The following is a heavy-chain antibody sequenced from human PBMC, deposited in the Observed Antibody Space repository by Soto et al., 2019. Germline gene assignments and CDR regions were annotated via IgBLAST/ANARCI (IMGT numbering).Heavy chain of an antibody. CDR3: ARGGGVGVAGSAAFDM. CDR1: GYPVTAYY. V-gene: IGHV1-2*02. Sequence: QLHLVQSGAVVKKPGASVTVSCSASGYPVTAYYMHWVRQAPGRGLEWMGGINPATGAAKYTQTVQGRVTKARDTSTGTVFMELSGLKSEDTAVFYCARGGGVGVAGSAAFDMWGQGTLVTVSS. CDR2: INPATGAA. D-gene: IGHD3-3*01. J-gene: IGHJ3*02.